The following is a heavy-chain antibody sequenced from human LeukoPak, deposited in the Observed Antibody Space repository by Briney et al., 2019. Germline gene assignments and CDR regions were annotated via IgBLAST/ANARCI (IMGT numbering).Heavy chain of an antibody. D-gene: IGHD2-21*01. Sequence: PGGSLRLSCAASGFTFSRSWMDWVRQAPGKGLKWVANIKEDGSETHYVDSAKGRFTISRDNAKNTLFLQVDSLRVEDTAIYYCSYSLNYWGQGTLVTVSS. J-gene: IGHJ4*02. V-gene: IGHV3-7*01. CDR2: IKEDGSET. CDR1: GFTFSRSW. CDR3: SYSLNY.